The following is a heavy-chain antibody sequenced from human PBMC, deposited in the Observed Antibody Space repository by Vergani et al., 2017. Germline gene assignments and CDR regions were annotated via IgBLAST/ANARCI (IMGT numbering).Heavy chain of an antibody. V-gene: IGHV1-2*02. Sequence: QAQLVQSGAEVKKPGASVRVSCKASRYPFSRYGISWVRQAPGQGLEWMGWINPNSGGTNYAQKFQGRVTMTRDTSISTAYMELSRLRSDDTAVYYCARVLVTISADYFDYWGQGTLVTVSS. CDR2: INPNSGGT. CDR3: ARVLVTISADYFDY. J-gene: IGHJ4*02. D-gene: IGHD3-3*01. CDR1: RYPFSRYG.